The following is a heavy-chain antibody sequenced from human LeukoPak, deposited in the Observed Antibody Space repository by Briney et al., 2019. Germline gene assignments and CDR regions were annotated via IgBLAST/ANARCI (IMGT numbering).Heavy chain of an antibody. CDR2: ISASGGNT. CDR1: GFTFSSYA. CDR3: VKDRPNYYGSNGHYYRQNGDY. J-gene: IGHJ4*02. V-gene: IGHV3-23*01. D-gene: IGHD3-22*01. Sequence: PGGSLRLSCAASGFTFSSYAMSWVRQAPGKGLEWVSAISASGGNTYYADSVKGRFTISRDNSRDTLYLQMNSLRAGDTAIYYCVKDRPNYYGSNGHYYRQNGDYWGQGTLVAVSS.